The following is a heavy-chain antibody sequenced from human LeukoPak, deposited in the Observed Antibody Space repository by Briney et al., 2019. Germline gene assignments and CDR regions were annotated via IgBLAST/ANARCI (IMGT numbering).Heavy chain of an antibody. D-gene: IGHD6-19*01. CDR1: GGSISSYY. J-gene: IGHJ4*02. Sequence: SETLSLTCTVSGGSISSYYWSWIRQPPGKGLEWIGYIYYSGSTNYNPSLKSRVTISVDTSKNQFSLKLSSVTAADTAVYYCARGQWLAMRSVRWSYFDYWGQGTLVTVSS. CDR3: ARGQWLAMRSVRWSYFDY. V-gene: IGHV4-59*12. CDR2: IYYSGST.